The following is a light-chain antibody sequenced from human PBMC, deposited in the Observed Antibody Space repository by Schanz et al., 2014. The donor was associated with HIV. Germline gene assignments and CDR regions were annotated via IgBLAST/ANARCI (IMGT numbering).Light chain of an antibody. Sequence: ETVLTQSPGSLSLSPGERATLSCRASQSLGGSQLAWYQHKPGQAPRLLIYDASNRATGIPARFSGSGSGTDFTLTISSLEPEDIAVYYCQQRSNWPRYTFGQGTRLEIK. CDR2: DAS. CDR1: QSLGGSQ. CDR3: QQRSNWPRYT. J-gene: IGKJ2*01. V-gene: IGKV3D-20*02.